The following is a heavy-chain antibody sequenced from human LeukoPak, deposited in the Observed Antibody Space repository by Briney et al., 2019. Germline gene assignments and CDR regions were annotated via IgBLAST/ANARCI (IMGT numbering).Heavy chain of an antibody. J-gene: IGHJ4*02. CDR3: ARAGAYRFDY. CDR1: GSTFTDYW. V-gene: IGHV3-74*01. Sequence: GGSLRLSCAASGSTFTDYWMHWVRQAPGKGLVWVSIINTDTRGTYYADSVKGRFTISRDNAKNTLSLQMNSLRAEDTAVYYCARAGAYRFDYWGQGTLVTVPS. CDR2: INTDTRGT. D-gene: IGHD3-16*01.